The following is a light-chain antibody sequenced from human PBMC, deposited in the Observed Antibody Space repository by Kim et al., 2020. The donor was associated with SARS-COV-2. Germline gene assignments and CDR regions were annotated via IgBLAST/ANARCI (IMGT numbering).Light chain of an antibody. CDR2: GAS. CDR3: QQYNNWPPIFT. Sequence: GRATRSCRASQSVSSNLAWYQQKPGQAPRLLIYGASTRATGIPARFSGSGSGTEFTLTISSLQSEDFAVYYCQQYNNWPPIFTFGPGTKVDIK. J-gene: IGKJ3*01. CDR1: QSVSSN. V-gene: IGKV3-15*01.